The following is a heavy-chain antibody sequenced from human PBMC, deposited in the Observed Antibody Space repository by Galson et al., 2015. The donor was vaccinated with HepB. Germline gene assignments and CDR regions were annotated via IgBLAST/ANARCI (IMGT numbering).Heavy chain of an antibody. CDR3: AGAIAAAGTYYYYGMDV. CDR2: IIPIFGTA. V-gene: IGHV1-69*13. CDR1: GGTFSSYA. D-gene: IGHD6-13*01. J-gene: IGHJ6*02. Sequence: SVKVSCKASGGTFSSYAISWVRQAPGQGLEWMGGIIPIFGTANYAQKFQGRVTITADESTSTAYMELSSLRSEDTAVYYCAGAIAAAGTYYYYGMDVWGQGTTVTVSS.